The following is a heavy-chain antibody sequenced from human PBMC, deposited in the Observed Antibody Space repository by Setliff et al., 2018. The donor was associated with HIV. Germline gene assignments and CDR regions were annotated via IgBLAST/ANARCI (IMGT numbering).Heavy chain of an antibody. CDR2: ISGSGGVT. V-gene: IGHV3-23*01. Sequence: PGGSLRLSCAASGFSFTFYALSWVRQTPGKGLEWISGISGSGGVTYYADSVKGRFTISRDNSKDTLYLQMNSLRAEDTAVYYCAKDGYSDYLNSYFDYWGQGTLVTVSS. CDR1: GFSFTFYA. D-gene: IGHD4-17*01. J-gene: IGHJ4*02. CDR3: AKDGYSDYLNSYFDY.